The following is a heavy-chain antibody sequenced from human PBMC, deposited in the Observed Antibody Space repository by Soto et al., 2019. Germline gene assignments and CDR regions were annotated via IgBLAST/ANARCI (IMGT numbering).Heavy chain of an antibody. J-gene: IGHJ5*02. V-gene: IGHV4-34*01. CDR3: ARGAAAEGNWFDP. CDR2: INHSGST. Sequence: PSETLSLTCAVYDGSFSGYYWSWIRQPPGKGLEWIGEINHSGSTNYNPSLKSRVTISVDTSKNQFSLKLSSVTAADTAVYYCARGAAAEGNWFDPWGQGTLVTVSS. CDR1: DGSFSGYY. D-gene: IGHD6-13*01.